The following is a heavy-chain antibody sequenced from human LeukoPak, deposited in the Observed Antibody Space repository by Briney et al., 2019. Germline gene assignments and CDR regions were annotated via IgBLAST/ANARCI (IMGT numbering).Heavy chain of an antibody. Sequence: ASVKVSCKASGYTFTSYGISWVRQAPGQGLEWMGWISAYNGNTNYAQKLQGRVTMTTDTSTSTAYMELRSLRSDDTAVYYCARDRLDYYYGSSFLDHWGQGTLVTVSS. CDR2: ISAYNGNT. J-gene: IGHJ5*02. CDR3: ARDRLDYYYGSSFLDH. CDR1: GYTFTSYG. V-gene: IGHV1-18*01. D-gene: IGHD3-10*01.